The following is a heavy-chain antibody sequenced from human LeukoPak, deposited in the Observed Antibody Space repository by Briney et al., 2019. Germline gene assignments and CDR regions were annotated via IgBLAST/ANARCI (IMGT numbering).Heavy chain of an antibody. CDR3: ARGWFDP. J-gene: IGHJ5*02. Sequence: PSETLSLTCSVSGDSVSGYYWSWIRQPPGKGLEWIGYVYQTGHTHYSPSLKSRVTVSLDTSKNQFSLKLSSVTAADTAVYYCARGWFDPWGQGTLVTVSS. CDR2: VYQTGHT. CDR1: GDSVSGYY. V-gene: IGHV4-59*02.